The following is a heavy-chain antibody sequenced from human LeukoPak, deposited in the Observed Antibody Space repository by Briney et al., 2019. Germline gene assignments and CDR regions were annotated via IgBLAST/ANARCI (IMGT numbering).Heavy chain of an antibody. Sequence: SETLSLTCAVYGGSFSGYYWSWIRQPPGKGLEWIGEINHSGSTNDNPSLKSRVTISVDTSKNQFSLKLSSVTAADTAVYYCARAITITMIVVVITRADAFDIWGQGTMVTVSS. D-gene: IGHD3-22*01. CDR2: INHSGST. J-gene: IGHJ3*02. V-gene: IGHV4-34*01. CDR3: ARAITITMIVVVITRADAFDI. CDR1: GGSFSGYY.